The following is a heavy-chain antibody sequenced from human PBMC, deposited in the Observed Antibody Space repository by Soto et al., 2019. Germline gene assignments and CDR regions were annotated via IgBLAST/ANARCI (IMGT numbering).Heavy chain of an antibody. D-gene: IGHD2-15*01. V-gene: IGHV4-59*01. CDR2: IYYSGST. J-gene: IGHJ6*02. CDR1: GGCISSYY. Sequence: SETLSLTCAVFGGCISSYYWSWIRQPPGKGLEWIGYIYYSGSTNYNPSLKSRVTISVDTSKNQFSLKLSSVTAADTAVYYCARVDPGRAYDYYGMDVWGQGTTVTVSS. CDR3: ARVDPGRAYDYYGMDV.